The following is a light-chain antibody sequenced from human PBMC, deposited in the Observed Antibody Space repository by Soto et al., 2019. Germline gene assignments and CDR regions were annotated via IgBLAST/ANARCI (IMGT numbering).Light chain of an antibody. V-gene: IGKV1-5*03. CDR3: QQYDSYSPT. Sequence: DIQMTQSPSALSESIGDRVTITCRASQSISTYLAWFQQKPGKAPKLLIYKASSLQSGVPSRFSDSGSGTEFTLTISSLQPDDSATYYCQQYDSYSPTFGQGTKVEIK. J-gene: IGKJ1*01. CDR2: KAS. CDR1: QSISTY.